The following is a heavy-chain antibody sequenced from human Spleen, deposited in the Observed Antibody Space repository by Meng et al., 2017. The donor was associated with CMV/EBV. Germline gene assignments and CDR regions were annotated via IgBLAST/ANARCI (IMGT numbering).Heavy chain of an antibody. Sequence: YGGYFSGYYWSWIRQPPGKGLEWIGEINHSGSTNYNPSLKSRVTISVDTSKNQFSLKLSSVTAADTAVYYCARGGYDSSGPPDYFDYWGQGTLVTVSS. J-gene: IGHJ4*02. V-gene: IGHV4-34*01. CDR3: ARGGYDSSGPPDYFDY. CDR2: INHSGST. D-gene: IGHD3-22*01. CDR1: GGYFSGYY.